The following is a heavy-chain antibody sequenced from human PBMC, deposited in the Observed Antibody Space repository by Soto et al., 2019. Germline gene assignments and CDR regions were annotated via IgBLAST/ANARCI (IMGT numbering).Heavy chain of an antibody. Sequence: LSLTCTVSGGSVSSDTHYWSWIRQPPGKRLEWIGFIYSSGSTNYNPSPKSRVTMSVDTSKNQFSLKLRSVIVADTAVYHCARFVRSCSGTTCYTRADVWGQGTTVTVSS. CDR1: GGSVSSDTHY. CDR3: ARFVRSCSGTTCYTRADV. J-gene: IGHJ6*02. V-gene: IGHV4-61*01. CDR2: IYSSGST. D-gene: IGHD2-2*02.